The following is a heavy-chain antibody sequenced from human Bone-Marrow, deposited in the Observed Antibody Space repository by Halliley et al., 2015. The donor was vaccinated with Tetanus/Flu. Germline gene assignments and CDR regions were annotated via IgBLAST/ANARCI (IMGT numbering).Heavy chain of an antibody. CDR3: ASHYYGSGSYELRF. D-gene: IGHD3-10*01. J-gene: IGHJ4*02. CDR2: FDPEDGKT. V-gene: IGHV1-24*01. Sequence: WRGGFDPEDGKTVFAQRFQGRVTMTEDSSTDTTYMEISSLRSEDTGVYYCASHYYGSGSYELRFWGQGTLVTVSS.